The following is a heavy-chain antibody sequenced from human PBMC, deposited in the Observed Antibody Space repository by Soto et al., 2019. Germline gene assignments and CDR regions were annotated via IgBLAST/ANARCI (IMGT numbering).Heavy chain of an antibody. CDR3: ASPQYCSGGSCYSYYYYGMDV. Sequence: QLQLQESGPGLVKPSETLSLTCTVSGGSISSSSYYWGWIRQPPGKGLEWIGSIYYSGSTYYNPSLQSRVTISVATSKNQFSLKLSSVTAADTAVYYCASPQYCSGGSCYSYYYYGMDVWGQGTTVTVSS. V-gene: IGHV4-39*01. J-gene: IGHJ6*02. D-gene: IGHD2-15*01. CDR2: IYYSGST. CDR1: GGSISSSSYY.